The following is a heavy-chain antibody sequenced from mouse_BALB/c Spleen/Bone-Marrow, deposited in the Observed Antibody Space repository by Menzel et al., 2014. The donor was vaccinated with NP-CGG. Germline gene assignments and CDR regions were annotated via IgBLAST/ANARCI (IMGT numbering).Heavy chain of an antibody. D-gene: IGHD1-1*01. CDR2: ISSGGST. V-gene: IGHV5-6-5*01. Sequence: EVKLMESGGGLVKPGGSLKLFCAASGFTFSSYAMSWVRQTPEKRLEWVASISSGGSTYYPDSVKGRFTISRDNARNILYLQMSSLRSEDTAMYYCARARFYYGKLVDYWGQGTSVTVSS. CDR3: ARARFYYGKLVDY. CDR1: GFTFSSYA. J-gene: IGHJ4*01.